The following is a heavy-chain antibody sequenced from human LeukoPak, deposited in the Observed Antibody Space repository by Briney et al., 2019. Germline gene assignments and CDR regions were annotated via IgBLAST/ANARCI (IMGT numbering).Heavy chain of an antibody. V-gene: IGHV3-74*01. D-gene: IGHD1-26*01. CDR2: INSDGSST. CDR3: ASTGGGSLIDY. Sequence: QPGRSLRLSCAASAFTFSSYWMHWVRQAPGKGLVWVSRINSDGSSTSYADSVKGRFTISRDNAKNTLYLQMNSLRAEDTAVYYCASTGGGSLIDYWGQGTLVTVSS. J-gene: IGHJ4*02. CDR1: AFTFSSYW.